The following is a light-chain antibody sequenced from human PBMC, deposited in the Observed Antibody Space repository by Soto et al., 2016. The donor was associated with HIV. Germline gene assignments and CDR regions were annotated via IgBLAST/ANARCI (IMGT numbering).Light chain of an antibody. CDR2: MGS. CDR1: QSLLHSNGNTY. CDR3: MQALQLPVT. J-gene: IGKJ4*01. V-gene: IGKV2-28*01. Sequence: DIVMTQSPLSLPVSPREPASISCRSSQSLLHSNGNTYLDWYLQKPGQSPQHLIYMGSNRASGVPDRFSGSGSGTDFTLKITRVEAEDVGLYYCMQALQLPVTFGGGTKVEI.